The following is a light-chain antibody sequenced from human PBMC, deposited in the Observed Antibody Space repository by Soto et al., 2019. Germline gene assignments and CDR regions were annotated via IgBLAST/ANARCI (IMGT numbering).Light chain of an antibody. CDR1: QSILSW. J-gene: IGKJ1*01. V-gene: IGKV1-5*01. CDR2: DAS. CDR3: QQYDTYWT. Sequence: DIQMTQSPSTLSASVGDRVTITCRASQSILSWLAWYQHKPGKAPKLLIYDASSLESGVSSRFSGSRSGTEFTLTISSLQPDDIATYYCQQYDTYWTFGQGTKVEI.